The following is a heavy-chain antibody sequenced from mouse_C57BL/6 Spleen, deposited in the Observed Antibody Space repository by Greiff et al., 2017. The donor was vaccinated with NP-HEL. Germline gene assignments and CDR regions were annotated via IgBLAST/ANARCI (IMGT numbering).Heavy chain of an antibody. CDR3: ARGRLSTYGNYEWYFDV. CDR1: GYTFTDYN. Sequence: EVQLQQSGPELVKPGASVKIPCKASGYTFTDYNMDWVKQSHGKSLEWIGDINPNNGGTIYNQKFKGKATLTVDKSSSTAYMELRSLTSEDTAVYYSARGRLSTYGNYEWYFDVWGTGTTVTVSS. CDR2: INPNNGGT. J-gene: IGHJ1*03. V-gene: IGHV1-18*01. D-gene: IGHD2-1*01.